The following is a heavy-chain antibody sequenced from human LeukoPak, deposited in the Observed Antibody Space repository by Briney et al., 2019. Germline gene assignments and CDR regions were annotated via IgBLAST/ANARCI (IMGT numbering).Heavy chain of an antibody. D-gene: IGHD1-1*01. V-gene: IGHV4-39*07. Sequence: KTSETLSLTCTVSGGSISSSDYYWDWMRQPPGKGLEWIGSIYYSGSTYYNPSLKNRVTMSVDASENQFSLNLTSATAADTAVYYCARRQVARTGFDSWGQGTLVTVSS. CDR1: GGSISSSDYY. CDR3: ARRQVARTGFDS. J-gene: IGHJ5*01. CDR2: IYYSGST.